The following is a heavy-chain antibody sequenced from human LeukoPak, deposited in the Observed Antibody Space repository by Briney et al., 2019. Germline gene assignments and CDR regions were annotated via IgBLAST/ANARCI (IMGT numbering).Heavy chain of an antibody. CDR2: IHYSGTT. CDR1: GGSISTYY. J-gene: IGHJ6*03. CDR3: ARGALEYYYGSGSYPVNYYMDV. V-gene: IGHV4-59*12. D-gene: IGHD3-10*01. Sequence: SETLSLTCTVSGGSISTYYWSWIRQSPGKGLEWIGYIHYSGTTNYNPSLKSRVTISVDKSKNQFSLKLSSVTAADTAVYYCARGALEYYYGSGSYPVNYYMDVWGKGTTVTVSS.